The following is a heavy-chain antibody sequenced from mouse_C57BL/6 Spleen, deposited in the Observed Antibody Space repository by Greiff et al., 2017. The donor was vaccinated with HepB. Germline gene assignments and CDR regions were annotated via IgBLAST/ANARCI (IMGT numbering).Heavy chain of an antibody. CDR1: GYAFSSYW. D-gene: IGHD2-3*01. Sequence: VKLMESGAELVKPGASVKISCKASGYAFSSYWMNWVKQRPGKGLEWIGQIYPGDGDTNYNGKFKGKATLTADKSSSTAYMQLSSLTSEDSAVYFCARERSYDGYYVPFAYWGQGTLVTVSA. CDR2: IYPGDGDT. V-gene: IGHV1-80*01. CDR3: ARERSYDGYYVPFAY. J-gene: IGHJ3*01.